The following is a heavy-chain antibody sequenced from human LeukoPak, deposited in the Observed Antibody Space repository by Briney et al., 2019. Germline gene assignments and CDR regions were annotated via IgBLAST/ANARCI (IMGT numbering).Heavy chain of an antibody. CDR3: ARSPAGANYYLDV. CDR2: ISSSGSNM. V-gene: IGHV3-48*03. Sequence: PGGSLRLSCATSGFTFSSYEMNWVRQAPGKGLEWVSYISSSGSNMYYADSVKGRFTISKDNAKNSLSLQMNSLRAEDTAVYYCARSPAGANYYLDVWGKGTTVTISS. D-gene: IGHD1-14*01. CDR1: GFTFSSYE. J-gene: IGHJ6*03.